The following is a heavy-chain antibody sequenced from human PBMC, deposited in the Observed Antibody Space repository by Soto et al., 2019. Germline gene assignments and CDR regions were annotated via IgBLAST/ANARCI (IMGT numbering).Heavy chain of an antibody. CDR1: GFTFCDYH. CDR2: IDTSGHT. D-gene: IGHD3-10*01. CDR3: ARLEIIGVNFFEH. Sequence: EVQLVESGGGLVQPGGSLRLSCAASGFTFCDYHMHWVRQAAGKGLEWVAAIDTSGHTFYLGSVRGRFTVSRDDPRSSFHLQMSNLRPEDTAVYYCARLEIIGVNFFEHWGRGVLVTVSS. V-gene: IGHV3-13*01. J-gene: IGHJ5*02.